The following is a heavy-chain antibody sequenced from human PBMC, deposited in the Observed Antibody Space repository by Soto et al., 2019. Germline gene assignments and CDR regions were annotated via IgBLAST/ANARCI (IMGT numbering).Heavy chain of an antibody. D-gene: IGHD6-19*01. CDR1: EFPFNSYT. V-gene: IGHV3-21*02. J-gene: IGHJ3*02. CDR3: ARQQWLAPHI. CDR2: ITTDGTSK. Sequence: EVQLVESGGGLVNPGGSLRLSCAASEFPFNSYTMTWVRQAPGMGLEWVSSITTDGTSKYYADSVKGRFTISRDNAKNSLYLQMNSLTVEDTGIYYCARQQWLAPHIWGQGTMVTVSS.